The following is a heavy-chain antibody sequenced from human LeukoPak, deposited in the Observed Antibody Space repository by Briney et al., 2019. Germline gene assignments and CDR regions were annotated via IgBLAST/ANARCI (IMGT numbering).Heavy chain of an antibody. V-gene: IGHV3-30*03. Sequence: PGKSLRLSCAASGFTFSGFGMHWVRQAPGKGLEWVAIISNDGSRKYYAHSVEGRFTISRDNSKNTLYLQMDSLRAEDTAVYYCARDRAWNYFDYWGQGTLVTVSS. CDR3: ARDRAWNYFDY. D-gene: IGHD3-3*01. CDR1: GFTFSGFG. J-gene: IGHJ4*02. CDR2: ISNDGSRK.